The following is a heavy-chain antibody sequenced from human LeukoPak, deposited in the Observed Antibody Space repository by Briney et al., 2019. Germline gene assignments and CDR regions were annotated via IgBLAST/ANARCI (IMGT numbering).Heavy chain of an antibody. Sequence: GSLRLSCEVSGFTFSTYGMSWIRQPPGKGLEWLGSIYQSGSAYYNPSLKSRVALSVDTSKNQVSVKLSSVTAADTAVYYCVRAEINDYMKYWGQGILVTVSS. CDR1: GFTFSTYG. CDR2: IYQSGSA. CDR3: VRAEINDYMKY. J-gene: IGHJ4*02. D-gene: IGHD3-16*01. V-gene: IGHV4-38-2*01.